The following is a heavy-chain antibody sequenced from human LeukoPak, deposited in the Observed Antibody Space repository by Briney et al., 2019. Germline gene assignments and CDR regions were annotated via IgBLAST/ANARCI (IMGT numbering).Heavy chain of an antibody. CDR3: ATKTYYDFWSGYLPDY. D-gene: IGHD3-3*01. CDR2: IYYSGST. Sequence: SETLSLTCTVSGGSISSSSYYWGWIRQPPGKGLEWIGSIYYSGSTYYNPSLKSRVTISVDTSKNQFSLKLSSMTAADTAVYYCATKTYYDFWSGYLPDYWGQGTLVTVSS. J-gene: IGHJ4*02. V-gene: IGHV4-39*01. CDR1: GGSISSSSYY.